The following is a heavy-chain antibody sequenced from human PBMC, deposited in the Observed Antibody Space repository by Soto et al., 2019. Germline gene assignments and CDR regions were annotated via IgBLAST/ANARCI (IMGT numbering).Heavy chain of an antibody. CDR2: ISAGGGGT. Sequence: GSLRLSCAGSGFTLTRSAVSWVRQAPGKGLEWVSGISAGGGGTYYADSVKGRFTISRDISKNTVYLQMNGLRVEDTAVYYCAKDMGLWVETFDYWGHRTVVTVSS. D-gene: IGHD2-21*02. CDR3: AKDMGLWVETFDY. CDR1: GFTLTRSA. J-gene: IGHJ4*01. V-gene: IGHV3-23*01.